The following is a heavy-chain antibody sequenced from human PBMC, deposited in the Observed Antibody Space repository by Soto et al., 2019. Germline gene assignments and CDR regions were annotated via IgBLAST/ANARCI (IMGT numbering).Heavy chain of an antibody. Sequence: GGSLRLSCAVSGFTFNSYSMNWVRQAPGKGLEWVSSISSFSNYMYYTDSVKGRFTISRDNARNSLYLQMNSLRAEDTAVYYCARHYGYEVFDYWGQGTLVTVSS. J-gene: IGHJ4*02. V-gene: IGHV3-21*01. CDR3: ARHYGYEVFDY. CDR2: ISSFSNYM. CDR1: GFTFNSYS. D-gene: IGHD3-16*01.